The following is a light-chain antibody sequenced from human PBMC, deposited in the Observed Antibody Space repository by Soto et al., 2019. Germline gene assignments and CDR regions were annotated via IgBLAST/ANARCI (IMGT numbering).Light chain of an antibody. V-gene: IGLV2-11*01. CDR3: CSYAGSNTGV. J-gene: IGLJ1*01. CDR1: SSDVGGYNY. CDR2: DVG. Sequence: QSVLTQPRSVSGSPGQSVTISCTGTSSDVGGYNYVSWYQQHPGKAPKLMIYDVGKRPSGVPDRFSGSKSDNTASLTISGLQAEDEADYYCCSYAGSNTGVFGTGPKLTVL.